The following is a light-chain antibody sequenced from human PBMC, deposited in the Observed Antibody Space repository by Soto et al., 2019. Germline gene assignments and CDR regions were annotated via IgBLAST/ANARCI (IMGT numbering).Light chain of an antibody. Sequence: DIVMTQSPDSLAVSLGERATINCKSSQSVLYSSNNKNYLAWYQQKQGQPPKLLIYWASTRESGVPDRFSGGGSGADFTLTISSLQAEDVAVYYCQQYYSTPPTFGQGTKVEIK. CDR3: QQYYSTPPT. J-gene: IGKJ1*01. CDR1: QSVLYSSNNKNY. V-gene: IGKV4-1*01. CDR2: WAS.